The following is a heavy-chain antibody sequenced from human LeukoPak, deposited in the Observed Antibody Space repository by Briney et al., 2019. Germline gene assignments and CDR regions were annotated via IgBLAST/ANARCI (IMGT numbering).Heavy chain of an antibody. Sequence: PSETLSLTCTVSGGSISSYYWSWIRQPPGKGLEWIGYIYYSGSTNYNPSLKSRVTISVDTSKNQFSLKLSPVTAADTAVYYCARDHIPLWYNWFDPWGQGTLVTVSS. V-gene: IGHV4-59*01. J-gene: IGHJ5*02. CDR1: GGSISSYY. CDR2: IYYSGST. D-gene: IGHD3-10*01. CDR3: ARDHIPLWYNWFDP.